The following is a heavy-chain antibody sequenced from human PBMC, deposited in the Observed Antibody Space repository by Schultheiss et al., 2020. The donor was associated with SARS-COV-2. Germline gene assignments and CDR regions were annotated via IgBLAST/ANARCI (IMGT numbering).Heavy chain of an antibody. V-gene: IGHV4-38-2*02. D-gene: IGHD6-13*01. CDR3: ARDSSSWYFESDYYYYGMDV. J-gene: IGHJ6*02. Sequence: SETLSLTCAVSGYSISSGYYWGWIRQPPGKGLEWIGSIYHSGSTYYNPSLKSRVTISVDTSKNQFSLKLSSVTAADTAVYYCARDSSSWYFESDYYYYGMDVWGQGTTVTVSS. CDR1: GYSISSGYY. CDR2: IYHSGST.